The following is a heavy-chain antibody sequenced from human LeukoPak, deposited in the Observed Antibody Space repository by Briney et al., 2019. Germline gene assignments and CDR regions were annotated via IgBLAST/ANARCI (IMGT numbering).Heavy chain of an antibody. V-gene: IGHV4-34*01. CDR1: GGSFSGYY. CDR3: ARRLASDYCSSTSCYLRGRSRHYYMDV. CDR2: INHSGST. Sequence: SETLSLTCAVYGGSFSGYYWSWIRQPPGKGLEWIGEINHSGSTNYNPSLKSRVTISVDTSKNQFSLKLSSVTAADTAVYYCARRLASDYCSSTSCYLRGRSRHYYMDVWGKGTTVTVSS. J-gene: IGHJ6*03. D-gene: IGHD2-2*01.